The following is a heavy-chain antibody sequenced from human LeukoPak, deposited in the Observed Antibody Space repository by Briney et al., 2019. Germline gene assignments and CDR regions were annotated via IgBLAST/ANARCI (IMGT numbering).Heavy chain of an antibody. CDR3: ARVLTTVTTEHYFDY. J-gene: IGHJ4*02. CDR2: ISYSGST. CDR1: GGSLSSYS. D-gene: IGHD4-17*01. Sequence: SETLSLTCTVSGGSLSSYSWSWIRQPPGKGLEWIGYISYSGSTNYNPSLKSRVTISVDTSKTQFSLKLGSVTAADTAVYYCARVLTTVTTEHYFDYWGQGTLVTVSS. V-gene: IGHV4-59*01.